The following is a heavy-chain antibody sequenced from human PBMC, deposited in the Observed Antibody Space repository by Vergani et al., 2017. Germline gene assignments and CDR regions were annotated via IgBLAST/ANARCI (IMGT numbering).Heavy chain of an antibody. CDR1: GYTFTSYA. CDR2: INAGNGNT. D-gene: IGHD6-13*01. Sequence: QVQLVQSGAEVKKPGASVKVSCKASGYTFTSYAMHWVRQAPGQRLEWMGWINAGNGNTKYSPKFQGRVTITRDTSASTAYMELSSLRSEDTAVYYCARAYSSSWYRRSDYYYGMDVWGQGTTVTVSS. CDR3: ARAYSSSWYRRSDYYYGMDV. V-gene: IGHV1-3*01. J-gene: IGHJ6*02.